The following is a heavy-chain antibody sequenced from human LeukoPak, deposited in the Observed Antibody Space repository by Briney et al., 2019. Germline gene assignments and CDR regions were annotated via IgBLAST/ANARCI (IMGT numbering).Heavy chain of an antibody. V-gene: IGHV3-23*01. CDR3: AKVLAPITMVRGVTFRGYFDY. CDR2: ISGSGGST. D-gene: IGHD3-10*01. J-gene: IGHJ4*02. Sequence: GGSLRLSCAASGFTFSSYAMSWVRQAPGKGLEWVSAISGSGGSTYYADSVKGRFTISRDNSKNTLYLQMNSLRAEDTAVYYCAKVLAPITMVRGVTFRGYFDYWGQGTLVTVSS. CDR1: GFTFSSYA.